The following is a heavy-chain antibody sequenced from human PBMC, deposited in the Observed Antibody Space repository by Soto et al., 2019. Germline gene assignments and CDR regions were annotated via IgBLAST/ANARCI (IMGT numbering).Heavy chain of an antibody. J-gene: IGHJ4*02. CDR2: IYYSGST. CDR1: GGSISSGGYY. Sequence: SETLSLTCTVSGGSISSGGYYWSWIRQHPGKGLEWIGYIYYSGSTYYNPSLKSRVTISVDTSKNQFSLKLSSVTAADTAVYYCARDGMNRYSGYARWGQGTLVTVSS. D-gene: IGHD5-12*01. V-gene: IGHV4-31*03. CDR3: ARDGMNRYSGYAR.